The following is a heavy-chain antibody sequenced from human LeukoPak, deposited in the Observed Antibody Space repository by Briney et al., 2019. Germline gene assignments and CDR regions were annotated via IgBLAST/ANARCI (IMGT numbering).Heavy chain of an antibody. CDR1: GFTFSSNA. D-gene: IGHD3-10*01. Sequence: GGSLRLSCSASGFTFSSNAMHWVRQPPGKGLEYVSVISSNGGNTYYADSVKGRFTISRDNSKNTLYLQMNSLRVEDTAVYYCAKDPLVRGVTYDYWGQGTLVTVSS. J-gene: IGHJ4*02. V-gene: IGHV3-64*04. CDR2: ISSNGGNT. CDR3: AKDPLVRGVTYDY.